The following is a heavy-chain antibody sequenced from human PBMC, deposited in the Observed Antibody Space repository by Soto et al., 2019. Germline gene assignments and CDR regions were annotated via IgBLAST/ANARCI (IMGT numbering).Heavy chain of an antibody. J-gene: IGHJ4*02. CDR1: GFTFSNYW. Sequence: PGGSLRLSCAASGFTFSNYWMHWVRQAPGKGLVWVSRIKSDGTYTSYADSVKGRFTISRDNAESTLYLQMNSLRAEDTAVYFCATGDSGYTRTGYWGQGTLVTVSS. D-gene: IGHD5-12*01. V-gene: IGHV3-74*01. CDR3: ATGDSGYTRTGY. CDR2: IKSDGTYT.